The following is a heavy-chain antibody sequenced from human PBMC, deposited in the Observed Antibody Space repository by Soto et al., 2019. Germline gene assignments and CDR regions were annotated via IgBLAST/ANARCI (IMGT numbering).Heavy chain of an antibody. Sequence: QVQLVQSGAEVKKPGSSVKVSCKASGGTFSSYTISWVRQAPGQGLEWMGRIIPILGIANYAQKFQGRVTITADKSTSPAYMELSSLRSEDTAVYYCARDPPDRSGGSCHLGWYFDLWGRGTLVTVSS. CDR3: ARDPPDRSGGSCHLGWYFDL. V-gene: IGHV1-69*08. D-gene: IGHD2-15*01. CDR1: GGTFSSYT. J-gene: IGHJ2*01. CDR2: IIPILGIA.